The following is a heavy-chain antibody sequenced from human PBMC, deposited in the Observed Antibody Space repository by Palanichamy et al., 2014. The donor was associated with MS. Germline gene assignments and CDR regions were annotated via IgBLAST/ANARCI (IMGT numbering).Heavy chain of an antibody. J-gene: IGHJ3*02. CDR1: GFTVSSTY. V-gene: IGHV3-66*02. CDR3: ARGMIPNAFDI. CDR2: IYSGGDT. Sequence: EVQLVESGGDLVQPGGSLRLSCAASGFTVSSTYMNWVRQAPGQGPEWVSIIYSGGDTYHADSVKGRFTISRDNSKNTLYLQMNSLRPEDTAVYYCARGMIPNAFDIWGQGTMVTVSS. D-gene: IGHD3-16*01.